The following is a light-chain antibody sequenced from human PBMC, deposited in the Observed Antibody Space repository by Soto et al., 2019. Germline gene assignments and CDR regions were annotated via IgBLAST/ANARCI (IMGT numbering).Light chain of an antibody. CDR2: EVV. V-gene: IGLV2-8*01. CDR3: KSYAGSNTYV. CDR1: KNDIGVYDF. Sequence: QSALTQPPSASASPGQSVTISCTGPKNDIGVYDFVPWYQPHPGKAPRMLIYEVVQRPSGVADRFSGSKSGNTACLTVSGLQAADEADYFCKSYAGSNTYVFGSGTKVTVL. J-gene: IGLJ1*01.